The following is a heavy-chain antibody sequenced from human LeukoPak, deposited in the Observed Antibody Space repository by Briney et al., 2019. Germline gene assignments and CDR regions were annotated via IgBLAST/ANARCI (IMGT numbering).Heavy chain of an antibody. D-gene: IGHD5-18*01. CDR1: GFTFSSYW. J-gene: IGHJ4*02. CDR3: ARDRGYSYGLA. V-gene: IGHV3-74*01. CDR2: INSDGSST. Sequence: PGGSLRLSCAASGFTFSSYWMHWVRQAPGKGLVWVSRINSDGSSTSYADSVKGRFTISRDNARNTLYLRMNSLRAEDTAVYYCARDRGYSYGLAWGQGTLVTVSS.